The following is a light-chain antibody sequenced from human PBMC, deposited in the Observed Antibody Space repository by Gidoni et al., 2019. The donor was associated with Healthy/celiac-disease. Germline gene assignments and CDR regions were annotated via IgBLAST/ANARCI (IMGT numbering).Light chain of an antibody. CDR3: QQYGSSGT. Sequence: EIVLTQSPGTLSLSPRERATLSCRASQSVSRSYLAWYQQKPGQAPRLLIYGASSRATGIPDRFSGSGSGTDFTLTISRLEPEDFAVYYCQQYGSSGTFGPGTKVDIK. V-gene: IGKV3-20*01. CDR2: GAS. CDR1: QSVSRSY. J-gene: IGKJ3*01.